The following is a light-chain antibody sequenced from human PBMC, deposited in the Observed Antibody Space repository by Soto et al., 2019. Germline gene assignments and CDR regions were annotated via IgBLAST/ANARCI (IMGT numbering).Light chain of an antibody. Sequence: QSALTQPASVSGSPGQSITISCTGTSSDVGGYSYVSWYQQHPGKTPKLMIYEVSNRPSGVSHRFSGSKSGNTASLTISGLQTEDEADYYCGSFSSITREVFGGGTKLTVL. CDR3: GSFSSITREV. CDR2: EVS. J-gene: IGLJ2*01. CDR1: SSDVGGYSY. V-gene: IGLV2-14*01.